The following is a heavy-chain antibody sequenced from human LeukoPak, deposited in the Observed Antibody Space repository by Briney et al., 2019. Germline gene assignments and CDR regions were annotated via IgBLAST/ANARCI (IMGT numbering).Heavy chain of an antibody. Sequence: ASVKVSCKASGYTFTSYYMHWVRQAPGQGLEWMGIINPSGGSTSYAQKFQGRVTMTRDTSTSTLYMELSSLRSEDTAVYYCASTGSNYYYDSSGRLSHFDYWGQGTLVTVSS. J-gene: IGHJ4*02. CDR1: GYTFTSYY. V-gene: IGHV1-46*01. CDR3: ASTGSNYYYDSSGRLSHFDY. CDR2: INPSGGST. D-gene: IGHD3-22*01.